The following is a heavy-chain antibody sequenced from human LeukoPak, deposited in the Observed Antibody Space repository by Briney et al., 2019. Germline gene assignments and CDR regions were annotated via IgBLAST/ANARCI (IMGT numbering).Heavy chain of an antibody. J-gene: IGHJ5*02. CDR2: INPSGGST. D-gene: IGHD6-6*01. V-gene: IGHV1-46*01. Sequence: VASVKVSCKASGYTFTSYYMHWVRQAPGQGLEWMGVINPSGGSTSYAQKFQGRVTMTRDTSTSTVYMELSSLRSEDTAVYYCARSSVQAWFDPWGQGTLVTVSS. CDR3: ARSSVQAWFDP. CDR1: GYTFTSYY.